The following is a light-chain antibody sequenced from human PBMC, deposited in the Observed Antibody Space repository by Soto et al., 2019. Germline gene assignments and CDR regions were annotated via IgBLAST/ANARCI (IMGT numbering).Light chain of an antibody. Sequence: IVMTQSPATLSLSPGEKATLSCRASQSISNNLAWYQQKPGQAPRLLIYGASTRATGIPARFSGSGSGTEFTLTISSLQSEDFAVYYCQQYNNWPWTFGQGTKVDIK. CDR1: QSISNN. CDR3: QQYNNWPWT. J-gene: IGKJ1*01. V-gene: IGKV3-15*01. CDR2: GAS.